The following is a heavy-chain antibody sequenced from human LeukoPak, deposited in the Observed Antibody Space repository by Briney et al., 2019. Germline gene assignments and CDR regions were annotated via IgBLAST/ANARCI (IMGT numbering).Heavy chain of an antibody. CDR3: ARDQGGSGSYYNSYWFDP. CDR1: GFTFSSYA. Sequence: PGGSLRLSCAASGFTFSSYAMGWVRQAPGKGLEWVSSISTSSSYIYYADSVKGRFTISRDNAKNSLYLQMNSLRAEDTAVYYCARDQGGSGSYYNSYWFDPWGQGTLVTVSS. D-gene: IGHD3-10*01. J-gene: IGHJ5*02. V-gene: IGHV3-21*01. CDR2: ISTSSSYI.